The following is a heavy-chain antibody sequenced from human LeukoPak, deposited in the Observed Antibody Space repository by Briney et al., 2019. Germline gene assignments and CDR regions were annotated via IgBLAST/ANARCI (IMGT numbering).Heavy chain of an antibody. J-gene: IGHJ4*02. CDR3: ARDPDLYYDILTGYFAY. D-gene: IGHD3-9*01. V-gene: IGHV3-30-3*01. CDR2: ISYDGSNK. Sequence: GGSLRLSCAASGFTFSSYAMHWVRQAPGKGLEWVAVISYDGSNKYYADSVKGRFTISRDNSKNTLYLQMNSLRAEDTAVYYCARDPDLYYDILTGYFAYWGQGTLVTVSS. CDR1: GFTFSSYA.